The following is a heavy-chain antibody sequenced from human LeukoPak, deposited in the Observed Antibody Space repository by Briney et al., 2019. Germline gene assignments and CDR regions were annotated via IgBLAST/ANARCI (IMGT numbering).Heavy chain of an antibody. CDR3: AHRSRDGYNSDYFDY. CDR1: GFSLSTSGVG. D-gene: IGHD5-24*01. Sequence: SGPTLVNPTQTLTLTCTFSGFSLSTSGVGVGWIRQPPGKSLEWLALIYWDDDKRYSPSLKSRLTITKDTSKNQVVLTMTNMDPVDTATYYCAHRSRDGYNSDYFDYWGQGTLVTVSS. J-gene: IGHJ4*02. V-gene: IGHV2-5*02. CDR2: IYWDDDK.